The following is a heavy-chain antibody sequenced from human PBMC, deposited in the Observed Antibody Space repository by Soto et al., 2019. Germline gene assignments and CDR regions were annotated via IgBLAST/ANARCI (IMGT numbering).Heavy chain of an antibody. CDR3: GRGVTPTDY. J-gene: IGHJ4*02. CDR1: GYTFTKFG. V-gene: IGHV1-18*01. D-gene: IGHD2-21*02. Sequence: QVQLVQSGAEVKKPGASVKVSCKASGYTFTKFGISWVRQAPGQGLEWMGWISAYNGNTTYAQKFTGRVTMTTETSTRTASMAVRSLRLDDAAVYYCGRGVTPTDYWGQGTLVSVSS. CDR2: ISAYNGNT.